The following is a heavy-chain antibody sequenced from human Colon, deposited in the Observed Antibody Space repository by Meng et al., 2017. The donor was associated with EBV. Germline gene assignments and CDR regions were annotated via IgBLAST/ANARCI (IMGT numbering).Heavy chain of an antibody. J-gene: IGHJ4*02. CDR3: ARRRYYYGSGSYHSYYFDY. CDR2: IYYNGST. CDR1: GGSSSISSYY. D-gene: IGHD3-10*01. V-gene: IGHV4-39*01. Sequence: QPRQGPCPVLVKPSGPRPLTCSVFGGSSSISSYYWGWIRRPPGKGLEWIGSIYYNGSTYYNPSLKSRVTISVDTSKNQFSLKLNSVTAADTAVYYCARRRYYYGSGSYHSYYFDYWGQGALVTVSS.